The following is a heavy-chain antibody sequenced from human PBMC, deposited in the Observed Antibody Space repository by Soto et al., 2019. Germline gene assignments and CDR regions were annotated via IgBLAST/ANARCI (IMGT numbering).Heavy chain of an antibody. D-gene: IGHD3-10*01. J-gene: IGHJ4*02. CDR2: INPSGGST. CDR3: ASLYPDPGAPFDY. CDR1: GYTFTSYC. Sequence: ASVKVSCKASGYTFTSYCMHWVRQAPGQGLEWMGIINPSGGSTSYAQKLQGRVTMTRDTSTSTVYMELSSLRSEDTAVYYCASLYPDPGAPFDYWGQGTLVTVSS. V-gene: IGHV1-46*01.